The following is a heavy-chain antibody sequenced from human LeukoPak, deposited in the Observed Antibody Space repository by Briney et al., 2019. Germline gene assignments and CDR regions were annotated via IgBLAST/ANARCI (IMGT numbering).Heavy chain of an antibody. CDR2: ISTNGGGT. D-gene: IGHD2-15*01. Sequence: RSGGSLRLSCAASGFTFSSYAMHWVRQTPGKGLEYVSAISTNGGGTYYANSVKGRFTISRDNSKNTLYLQMGSLRAEDMAVYFCARYCNGVTCYSGYDYWGPGTLVTVS. J-gene: IGHJ4*02. V-gene: IGHV3-64*01. CDR3: ARYCNGVTCYSGYDY. CDR1: GFTFSSYA.